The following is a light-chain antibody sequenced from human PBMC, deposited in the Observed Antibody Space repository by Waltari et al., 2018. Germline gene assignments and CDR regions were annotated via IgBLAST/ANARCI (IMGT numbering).Light chain of an antibody. V-gene: IGKV1-39*01. Sequence: DIQMTQSPSSLSASVGDRVTITCRTSQSIFNFLNWYQQKPGRAPKLLIYAASRLQTGVPSRFSGGGSGTDFTLTITNLQPEDFATYFCQQSYSIPQTFGLGTKLEI. J-gene: IGKJ2*01. CDR2: AAS. CDR1: QSIFNF. CDR3: QQSYSIPQT.